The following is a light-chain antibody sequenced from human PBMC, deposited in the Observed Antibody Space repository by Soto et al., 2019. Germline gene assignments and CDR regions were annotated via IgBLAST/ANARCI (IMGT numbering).Light chain of an antibody. V-gene: IGLV2-14*03. CDR2: DVS. J-gene: IGLJ1*01. CDR3: SSFTTSNTRA. Sequence: QSALTQPASVSGSPGQSITITCTGTSSDVGAYNYVAWYQQHPGKAPQLMIYDVSSRPSGISYRFSGSKSDNTASLTISGLQAEDEADYYCSSFTTSNTRAVGTGTKVTVL. CDR1: SSDVGAYNY.